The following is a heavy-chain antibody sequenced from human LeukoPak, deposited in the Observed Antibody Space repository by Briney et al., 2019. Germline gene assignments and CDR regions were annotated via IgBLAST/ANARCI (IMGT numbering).Heavy chain of an antibody. Sequence: PGGSLRLFCAASGFTFSSYAMHWVRQAPGKGLEWVAVISYDGSNKYYADSVKGRFTISRDNSKNTLYLQMNSLRAEDTAVYYCARETWGVYYFDYWGQGTLVTVSS. CDR3: ARETWGVYYFDY. J-gene: IGHJ4*02. CDR1: GFTFSSYA. CDR2: ISYDGSNK. D-gene: IGHD3-16*01. V-gene: IGHV3-30-3*01.